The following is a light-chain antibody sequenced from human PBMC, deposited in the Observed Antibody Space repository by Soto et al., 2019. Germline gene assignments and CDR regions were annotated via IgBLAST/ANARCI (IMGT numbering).Light chain of an antibody. CDR3: QQSYITPWT. V-gene: IGKV1-39*01. J-gene: IGKJ1*01. CDR1: QSITNY. Sequence: DIQMTQSPSSLSASVGDRVTMTCRASQSITNYLNWYQQKPGRAPKVLIYAAVSLQSGVPSRFSGSGSGTGFTLTISSLQPEDFASYYCQQSYITPWTFGQGTKVDIK. CDR2: AAV.